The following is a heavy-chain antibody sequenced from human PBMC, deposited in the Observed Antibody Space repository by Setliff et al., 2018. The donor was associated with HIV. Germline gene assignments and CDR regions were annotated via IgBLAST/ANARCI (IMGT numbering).Heavy chain of an antibody. CDR1: GLSLKNYA. V-gene: IGHV3-23*01. CDR2: ASPSGGTT. CDR3: ALRRRGGLVGAGNAFDI. Sequence: PGGSLRLSCAASGLSLKNYAMSWVRQAPGKGLEWVSIASPSGGTTYYADSVKGRFTISRDNSKNTLYLQMNSLRAEDTAKYYCALRRRGGLVGAGNAFDIWGQGTMVTVSS. D-gene: IGHD1-26*01. J-gene: IGHJ3*02.